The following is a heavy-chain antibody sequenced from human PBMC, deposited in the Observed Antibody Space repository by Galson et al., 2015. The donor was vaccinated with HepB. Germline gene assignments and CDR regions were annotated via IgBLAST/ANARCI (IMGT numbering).Heavy chain of an antibody. D-gene: IGHD2-2*01. Sequence: QSGAEVKKPGESLKISCKGSGYSFTSYWIGWVRQMPGKGLEWMGIIYPGDSDTRYSPSFQGQVTISADKSISTAYLQWSSLKASDTAMYYCARHVASCSSTSCYSNWFDPWGQGTLVTVSS. V-gene: IGHV5-51*01. CDR3: ARHVASCSSTSCYSNWFDP. J-gene: IGHJ5*02. CDR2: IYPGDSDT. CDR1: GYSFTSYW.